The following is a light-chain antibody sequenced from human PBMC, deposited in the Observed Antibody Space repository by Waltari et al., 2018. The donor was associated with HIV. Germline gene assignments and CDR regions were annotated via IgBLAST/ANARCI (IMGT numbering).Light chain of an antibody. V-gene: IGLV1-51*01. CDR3: GTWDSSLSGVV. Sequence: QSVLTQPPSVSAAPGQKVTISCSGSSSNIGKNFVSWFKQLPGTAPKLLIYDNNERPSGMPDRFPGSKSGTSATRGITGLQTGDEADYYCGTWDSSLSGVVFGGGTKLTVL. CDR1: SSNIGKNF. CDR2: DNN. J-gene: IGLJ2*01.